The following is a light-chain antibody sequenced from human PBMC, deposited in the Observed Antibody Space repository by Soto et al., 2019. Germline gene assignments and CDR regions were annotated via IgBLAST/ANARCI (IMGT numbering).Light chain of an antibody. CDR2: EVS. Sequence: QSVLTQPASGSGSPGQSITISFTGTSSVVGSYKFVSWYQQHPGKAPKVLIYEVSKRPSGVFNRFSGSKSGNTASLTISGLQAEDEADYYCCSYAGSRIFVFGTGTKVTVL. CDR1: SSVVGSYKF. V-gene: IGLV2-23*02. CDR3: CSYAGSRIFV. J-gene: IGLJ1*01.